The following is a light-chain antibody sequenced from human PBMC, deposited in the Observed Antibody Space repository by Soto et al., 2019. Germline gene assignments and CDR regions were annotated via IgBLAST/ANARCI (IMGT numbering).Light chain of an antibody. Sequence: DIQMTQSPSSLSASVGDRFTITFRTSQPISDYLNWYQQKPGKAPTLLIYTTSNLQSGVPSRFSGSGSATHFTLTISSLQPEDFATYYCQQHYNTPRTFGQGTKVDIK. CDR3: QQHYNTPRT. V-gene: IGKV1-39*01. J-gene: IGKJ1*01. CDR1: QPISDY. CDR2: TTS.